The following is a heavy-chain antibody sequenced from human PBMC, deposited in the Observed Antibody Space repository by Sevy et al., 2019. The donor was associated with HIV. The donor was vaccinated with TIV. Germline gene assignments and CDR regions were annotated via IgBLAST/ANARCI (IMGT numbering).Heavy chain of an antibody. CDR1: GFTFSSYG. CDR2: ISYDGSNK. D-gene: IGHD4-17*01. Sequence: GGSLRLSCVASGFTFSSYGMHWVRQAPGKGLEWVAVISYDGSNKYYADSVKGRFTISRDNSKNTLYLQMNSLRAEDTAVYYCAKASRSYGGYYFDYWGQGTLVTVSS. J-gene: IGHJ4*02. V-gene: IGHV3-30*18. CDR3: AKASRSYGGYYFDY.